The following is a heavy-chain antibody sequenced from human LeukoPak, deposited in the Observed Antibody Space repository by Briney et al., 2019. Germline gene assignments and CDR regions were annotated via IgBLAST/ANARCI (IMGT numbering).Heavy chain of an antibody. D-gene: IGHD1-1*01. Sequence: SETLSLICTVSGGSIRSYYWRWIRQPPGKGLEWIGYIYYSGSTNYNPSLKSRVTISVNTSKNQFSLKLSSVTAADTAVYYCARVLRRYSYWYFDLWGRGTLVTVSS. CDR1: GGSIRSYY. J-gene: IGHJ2*01. CDR2: IYYSGST. CDR3: ARVLRRYSYWYFDL. V-gene: IGHV4-59*01.